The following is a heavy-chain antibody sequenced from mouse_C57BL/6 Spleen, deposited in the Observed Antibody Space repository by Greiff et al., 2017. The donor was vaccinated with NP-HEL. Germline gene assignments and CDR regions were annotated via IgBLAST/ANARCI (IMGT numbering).Heavy chain of an antibody. CDR3: ARSPYGSSPWYFDV. Sequence: QVQLQQPGAELVRPGTSVKLSCKASGYTFTSYWMHWVKQRPGQGLEWIGVIDPSDSYTNYNQKFKGKATLTVDTSSSTAYMQRSSLTSEDSAVYYGARSPYGSSPWYFDVWGTGTTVTVSS. D-gene: IGHD1-1*01. CDR2: IDPSDSYT. CDR1: GYTFTSYW. J-gene: IGHJ1*03. V-gene: IGHV1-59*01.